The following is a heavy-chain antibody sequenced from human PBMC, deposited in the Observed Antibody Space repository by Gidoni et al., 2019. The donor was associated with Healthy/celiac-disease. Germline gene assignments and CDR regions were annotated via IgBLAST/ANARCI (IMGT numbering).Heavy chain of an antibody. V-gene: IGHV1-3*01. CDR3: ARDLLGLYYYDSSGYLDY. CDR1: GYTFTSYA. J-gene: IGHJ4*02. D-gene: IGHD3-22*01. CDR2: INAGNGNT. Sequence: QVQLVQSGAEVKKPGASVKVSCKASGYTFTSYAMHWVRQAPGQRLEWMGWINAGNGNTKYSQTFHGRVTITRDTSASTAYMELSSLISEDTAVYYCARDLLGLYYYDSSGYLDYWGQGTLVTVSS.